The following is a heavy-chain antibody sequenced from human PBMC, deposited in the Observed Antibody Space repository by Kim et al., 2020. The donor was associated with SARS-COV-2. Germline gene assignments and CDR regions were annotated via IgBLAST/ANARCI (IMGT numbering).Heavy chain of an antibody. J-gene: IGHJ3*02. Sequence: GGSLRLSCAASGFTFSSYWMSWVRQAPGKGLEWVANIKQDGSEKYYVDSVKGRFTISRDNAKNSLYLQMNSLRAEDTAVYYCARDKGYCSGGSCSDGRAFDIWGQGTMVTVSS. CDR2: IKQDGSEK. CDR3: ARDKGYCSGGSCSDGRAFDI. CDR1: GFTFSSYW. V-gene: IGHV3-7*01. D-gene: IGHD2-15*01.